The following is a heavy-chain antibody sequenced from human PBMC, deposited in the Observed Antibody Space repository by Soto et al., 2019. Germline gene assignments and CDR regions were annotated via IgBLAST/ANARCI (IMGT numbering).Heavy chain of an antibody. V-gene: IGHV3-33*01. CDR3: ARASSYSSGWLNAFDI. CDR2: IWYDGSNK. J-gene: IGHJ3*02. CDR1: GFTFSSYG. Sequence: QVQLVESGGGVVQPGRSLRLSCAASGFTFSSYGMHWVRQAPGKGLEWVAVIWYDGSNKYYADSVKGRFTISRDNSKNPLYLQMNSLRAEDTAVYYCARASSYSSGWLNAFDIWGQGTMVTVSS. D-gene: IGHD6-19*01.